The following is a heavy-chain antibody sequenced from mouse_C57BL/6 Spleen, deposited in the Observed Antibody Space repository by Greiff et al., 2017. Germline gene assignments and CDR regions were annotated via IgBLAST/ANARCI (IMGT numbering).Heavy chain of an antibody. V-gene: IGHV1-64*01. CDR1: GYTFTSYW. CDR2: IHPNSGST. Sequence: QVQLQPSGAELVKPGASVKLSCKASGYTFTSYWMHWVKQRPGQGLEWIGMIHPNSGSTNYNEKFTSKATLTVDKSSSTAYMQLSSLTSEDAAVYYCARGDGYDGWAYWGQGTLVTVSA. CDR3: ARGDGYDGWAY. D-gene: IGHD2-2*01. J-gene: IGHJ3*01.